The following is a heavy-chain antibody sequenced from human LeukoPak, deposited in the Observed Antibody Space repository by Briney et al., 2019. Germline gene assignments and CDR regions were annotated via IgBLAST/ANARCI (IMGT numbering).Heavy chain of an antibody. J-gene: IGHJ6*02. CDR3: VRHVSSGWDYYNGLDV. Sequence: SETLSLTCKVSGGSIGISGFYCGWIRQPPGEGLEWIGSIYYPESTHYNPSLESRVTISVDTSKYQVSLTLSSVTATDTAVYYCVRHVSSGWDYYNGLDVWGQGTTVTVSS. CDR1: GGSIGISGFY. V-gene: IGHV4-39*01. CDR2: IYYPEST. D-gene: IGHD6-19*01.